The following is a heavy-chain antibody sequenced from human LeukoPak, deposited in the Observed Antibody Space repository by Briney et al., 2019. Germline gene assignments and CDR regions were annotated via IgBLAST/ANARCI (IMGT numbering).Heavy chain of an antibody. CDR3: AKVLYGDYYMDV. Sequence: GRSLRLSCAASGFTFSSYGMHWVRQAPGKGLGWVAFIRDDGGNKYYADSVKGRFTMSRDNSNNTLYLQMNSLRAEDTTVYYCAKVLYGDYYMDVWGKGTTVTVSS. V-gene: IGHV3-30*02. D-gene: IGHD4-17*01. J-gene: IGHJ6*03. CDR1: GFTFSSYG. CDR2: IRDDGGNK.